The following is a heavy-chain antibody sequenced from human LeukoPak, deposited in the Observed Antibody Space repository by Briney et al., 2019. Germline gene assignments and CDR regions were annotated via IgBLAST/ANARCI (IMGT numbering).Heavy chain of an antibody. J-gene: IGHJ4*02. D-gene: IGHD4-17*01. V-gene: IGHV4-4*07. Sequence: SETLSLTCTVSGGSISSYYWSWIRQPAGKGLEWIGRIYTSGSTNYNPSLKSRVTMSVDTSKNQFSLKLSSVTAADTAVYYCAREGDNGDYGFLAPDYWGQGTLVTVSS. CDR1: GGSISSYY. CDR2: IYTSGST. CDR3: AREGDNGDYGFLAPDY.